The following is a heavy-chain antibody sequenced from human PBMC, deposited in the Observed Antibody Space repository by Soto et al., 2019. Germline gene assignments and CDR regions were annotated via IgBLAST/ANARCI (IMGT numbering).Heavy chain of an antibody. Sequence: QVQLQESGPGLVKPSQTLSLTCTVSGGSISSGDYYWGWIRQPPGKGLEWIGYIYYSGSTYYNPSLTSRVIISVDTSQNQFSLKLSSVTAADTAVYCCARETDTILEEKYYYYGMDVWGQGTTVTVSS. J-gene: IGHJ6*02. V-gene: IGHV4-30-4*01. D-gene: IGHD3-3*01. CDR3: ARETDTILEEKYYYYGMDV. CDR2: IYYSGST. CDR1: GGSISSGDYY.